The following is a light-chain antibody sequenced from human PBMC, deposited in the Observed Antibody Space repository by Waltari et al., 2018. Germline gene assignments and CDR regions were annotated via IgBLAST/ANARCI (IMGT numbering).Light chain of an antibody. J-gene: IGKJ2*01. V-gene: IGKV1-39*01. CDR1: QTISNF. CDR3: QQTYSTPMYT. CDR2: STT. Sequence: DIQITQFPSSLSASVGDRVTISYRPSQTISNFLNWYQQRAGEAPKLLISSTTTLQSGVPSRFMGDGSETLFTLTITRLQPEDFATYFCQQTYSTPMYTFGRGTKLEIK.